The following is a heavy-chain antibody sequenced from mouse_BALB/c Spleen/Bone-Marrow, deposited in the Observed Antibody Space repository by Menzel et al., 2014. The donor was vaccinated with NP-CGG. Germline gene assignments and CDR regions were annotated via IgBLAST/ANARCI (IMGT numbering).Heavy chain of an antibody. J-gene: IGHJ3*01. V-gene: IGHV1-7*01. Sequence: QVQLQQPGAELAKPGASVKMSCKASGYTFTNYWMHWVKQRPGQGLEWIGYIYPSTGYTEYNQKFKDKATLTSDKSSSTAYMRLSSLTSEDSAVYYCAGGRFAYWGQGTLVTVSA. CDR2: IYPSTGYT. CDR3: AGGRFAY. CDR1: GYTFTNYW. D-gene: IGHD1-1*02.